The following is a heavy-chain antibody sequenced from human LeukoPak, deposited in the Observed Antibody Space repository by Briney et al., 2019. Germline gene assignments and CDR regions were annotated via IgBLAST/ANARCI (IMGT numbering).Heavy chain of an antibody. Sequence: SQTLSLTCTVSGGPISSGDYYWNWIRQHPGKGLEWIGYIYYSGSTYYNPSLKSRVTISVDTSKNQFSLKLSSVTAADTAVYYCARSRTVTPDYWGQGTLVTVSS. D-gene: IGHD4-17*01. CDR2: IYYSGST. CDR1: GGPISSGDYY. J-gene: IGHJ4*02. V-gene: IGHV4-31*03. CDR3: ARSRTVTPDY.